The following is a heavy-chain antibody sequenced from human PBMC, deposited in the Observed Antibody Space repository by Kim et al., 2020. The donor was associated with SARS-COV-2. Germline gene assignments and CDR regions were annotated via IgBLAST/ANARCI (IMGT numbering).Heavy chain of an antibody. D-gene: IGHD2-8*02. CDR3: AGSRTGYYP. V-gene: IGHV4-59*13. CDR1: GNSIRNFY. J-gene: IGHJ5*02. CDR2: VHHSGNT. Sequence: SETLSLTCTVSGNSIRNFYWTWIRHPPGKGLEWIGYVHHSGNTNYNPSLESRVAMSIDTSKNQFSLQLMSVTAADTAVYYCAGSRTGYYPWGQGTLVTVSS.